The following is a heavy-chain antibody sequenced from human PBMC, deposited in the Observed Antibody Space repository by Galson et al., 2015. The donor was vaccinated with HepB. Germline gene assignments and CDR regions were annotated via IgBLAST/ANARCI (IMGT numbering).Heavy chain of an antibody. D-gene: IGHD6-19*01. V-gene: IGHV3-23*01. J-gene: IGHJ5*02. CDR2: ISASGVVT. CDR1: GFTFSDYA. Sequence: SLRLSCAASGFTFSDYAVTWVRQAPGKGLQWVAAISASGVVTYYGDSVKGRFIISSDNSKNTLYLQMNILRVEDTGIYHCSKNNSGWYGGGWFDPWGQGTLVTVS. CDR3: SKNNSGWYGGGWFDP.